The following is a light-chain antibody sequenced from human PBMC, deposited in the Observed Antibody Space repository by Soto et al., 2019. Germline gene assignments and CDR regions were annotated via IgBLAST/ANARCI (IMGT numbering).Light chain of an antibody. Sequence: DIQMTQSPSTLPASVGDRVTITCRASQSISNWLAWYQQKPGTAPRVLIYHASNLQSGVPSRFSGSGSGTDFTLTISSLQPEDFATYYCQKYYSGRWTFGQGTKVDIK. CDR1: QSISNW. J-gene: IGKJ1*01. CDR2: HAS. CDR3: QKYYSGRWT. V-gene: IGKV1-5*01.